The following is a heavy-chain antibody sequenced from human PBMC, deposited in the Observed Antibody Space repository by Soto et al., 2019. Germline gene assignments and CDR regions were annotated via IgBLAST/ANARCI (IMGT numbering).Heavy chain of an antibody. V-gene: IGHV3-30-3*01. J-gene: IGHJ4*02. CDR3: ARVKGYQLLPFDY. CDR2: ISDDGSNK. Sequence: QVQLVESGGGVVQPGRSLRLSCAASGFTFSSYAMHWVRQAPGKGLEWVAVISDDGSNKYYADSVKGRFTISRDNSKNTLYLQMNSLRAEDTAVYYCARVKGYQLLPFDYWGQGTLVTVSS. D-gene: IGHD2-2*01. CDR1: GFTFSSYA.